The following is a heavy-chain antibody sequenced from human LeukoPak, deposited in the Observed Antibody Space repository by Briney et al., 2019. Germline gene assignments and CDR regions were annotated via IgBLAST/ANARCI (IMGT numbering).Heavy chain of an antibody. CDR2: IIPIFGTA. D-gene: IGHD6-6*01. CDR1: GGTFSSYA. CDR3: AREYSSSSGWWFDP. V-gene: IGHV1-69*13. J-gene: IGHJ5*02. Sequence: SVKVSCKASGGTFSSYAISWVRQAPGQGLEWMGGIIPIFGTANYAQKFQGRVTITADESTSTAYMKLSSLRSEDTAVYYCAREYSSSSGWWFDPWGQGTLVTVSS.